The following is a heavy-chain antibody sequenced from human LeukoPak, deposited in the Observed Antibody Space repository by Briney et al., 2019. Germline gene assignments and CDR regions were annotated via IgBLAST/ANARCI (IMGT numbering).Heavy chain of an antibody. Sequence: GSLRLSCTVSGFTLSSYEMSWIRQAPGKGLEWVSSIDYDGGSGHYADSVKGRFTISRDNSNNTLFLHLNSLRGEDTAVYYCTRNSGWYGLSWGQGTLVTVSS. CDR3: TRNSGWYGLS. J-gene: IGHJ1*01. CDR1: GFTLSSYE. D-gene: IGHD6-19*01. CDR2: IDYDGGSG. V-gene: IGHV3-23*01.